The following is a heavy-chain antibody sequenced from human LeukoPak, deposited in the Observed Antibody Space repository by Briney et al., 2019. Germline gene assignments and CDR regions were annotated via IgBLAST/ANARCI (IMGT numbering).Heavy chain of an antibody. CDR3: ARDGSFYDSSGYYPFGKYFQH. CDR1: GGTFSSYA. D-gene: IGHD3-22*01. CDR2: IIPIFGTA. V-gene: IGHV1-69*13. Sequence: PRASVKVSCKASGGTFSSYAISWVRQAPGQGLEWMGGIIPIFGTANYAQKFQGRVTITADESTSTAYMELSSLRSEDTAVYYCARDGSFYDSSGYYPFGKYFQHWGQGTLVTVSS. J-gene: IGHJ1*01.